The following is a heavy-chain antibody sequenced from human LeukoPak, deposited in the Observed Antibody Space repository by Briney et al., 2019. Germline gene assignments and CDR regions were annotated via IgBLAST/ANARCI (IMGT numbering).Heavy chain of an antibody. Sequence: ASVKVSCKASGYTFTGYYMHWVRQAPGQGLEWMGWTNPNSGGTNYAQKFQGRVTMTRDTSISTAYMELSRLRSDDTAVYYCARGGSYYDSSGYYDAFDIWGQGTMVTVSS. D-gene: IGHD3-22*01. CDR2: TNPNSGGT. CDR1: GYTFTGYY. CDR3: ARGGSYYDSSGYYDAFDI. J-gene: IGHJ3*02. V-gene: IGHV1-2*02.